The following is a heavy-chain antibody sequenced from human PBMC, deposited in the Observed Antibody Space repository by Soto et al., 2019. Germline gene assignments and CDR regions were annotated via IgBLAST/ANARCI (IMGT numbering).Heavy chain of an antibody. CDR2: IYYSGST. Sequence: QLQLQESGPGLVKPSETLSLTCTVSGGSISSSSYYWGWIRQPPGKGLEWIGSIYYSGSTYYNPSLKSRVTISVDTSKTQFSLKLSSVTAADTAVYYCASGYYDFWSGYYTGGAWFDPWGQGTLVTVSS. CDR3: ASGYYDFWSGYYTGGAWFDP. V-gene: IGHV4-39*01. CDR1: GGSISSSSYY. D-gene: IGHD3-3*01. J-gene: IGHJ5*02.